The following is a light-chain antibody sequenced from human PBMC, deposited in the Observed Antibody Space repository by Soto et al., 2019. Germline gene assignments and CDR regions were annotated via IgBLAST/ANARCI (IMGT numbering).Light chain of an antibody. CDR3: VSFTVTYTYV. J-gene: IGLJ1*01. V-gene: IGLV2-14*01. CDR1: SGDVGAYDF. CDR2: DVS. Sequence: QSALTQPASVSGSPGQSITISCTGTSGDVGAYDFVSWYQHHPGKAPRLVIYDVSRRPAGGSDRFSGSKSGSTAPLTISTLQAEDEADYYCVSFTVTYTYVFGTGTKLTVL.